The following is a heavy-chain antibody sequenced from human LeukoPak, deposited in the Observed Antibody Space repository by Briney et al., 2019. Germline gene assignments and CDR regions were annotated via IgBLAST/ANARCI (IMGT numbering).Heavy chain of an antibody. CDR2: IYYSGST. Sequence: SETLSLTCTVSGGSISSYYWSWIRQPPGKGLEWIGYIYYSGSTNYNPSLKSRVTISVDTSKNHFSLKLSSVNAADTAVYYCARTTEGGYTYDYFYYYYMDVWGKGTTVTISS. CDR1: GGSISSYY. V-gene: IGHV4-59*01. D-gene: IGHD5-18*01. CDR3: ARTTEGGYTYDYFYYYYMDV. J-gene: IGHJ6*03.